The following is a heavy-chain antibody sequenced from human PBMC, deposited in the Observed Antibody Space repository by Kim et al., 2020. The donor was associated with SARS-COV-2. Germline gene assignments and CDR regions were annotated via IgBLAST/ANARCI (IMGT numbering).Heavy chain of an antibody. J-gene: IGHJ6*02. CDR2: IYSGGST. D-gene: IGHD3-3*01. CDR3: ARAAVIDYDFWSGNYYGMDV. CDR1: GFTVSSNY. Sequence: GGSLRLSCAASGFTVSSNYMSWVRQAPGKGLEWVSVIYSGGSTYYADSVKGRFTISRDNSKNTLYLQMNSLRAEDTAVYYCARAAVIDYDFWSGNYYGMDVWGQGTTVTVSS. V-gene: IGHV3-53*01.